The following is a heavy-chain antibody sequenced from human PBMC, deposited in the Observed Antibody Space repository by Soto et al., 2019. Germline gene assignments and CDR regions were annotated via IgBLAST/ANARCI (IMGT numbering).Heavy chain of an antibody. D-gene: IGHD3-3*01. CDR3: ARPSVGVSGWYGMDV. Sequence: EVQLVESGGGLVQPGGSLRLSCAASGFTFSSYEMNWVRQAPGKGLEWVSYISSSGSTIYYADSVKGRFTIPRDNAKNSLYLQMNSLRAEDTAVYYCARPSVGVSGWYGMDVWGQGTTVTVSS. CDR2: ISSSGSTI. V-gene: IGHV3-48*03. CDR1: GFTFSSYE. J-gene: IGHJ6*02.